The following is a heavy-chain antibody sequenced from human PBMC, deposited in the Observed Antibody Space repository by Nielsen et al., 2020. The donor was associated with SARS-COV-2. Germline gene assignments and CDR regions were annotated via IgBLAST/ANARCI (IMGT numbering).Heavy chain of an antibody. CDR3: ARDLYYYGPLDY. Sequence: SLKISCAASGFTFDDYAMHWVRQAPGKGLEWVSGISWNSGSIGYADSVKGRFTISSDNAKNSLYLQMNSLRAEDTAVYYCARDLYYYGPLDYWGQGTLVTVSS. D-gene: IGHD3-10*01. CDR1: GFTFDDYA. J-gene: IGHJ4*02. CDR2: ISWNSGSI. V-gene: IGHV3-9*01.